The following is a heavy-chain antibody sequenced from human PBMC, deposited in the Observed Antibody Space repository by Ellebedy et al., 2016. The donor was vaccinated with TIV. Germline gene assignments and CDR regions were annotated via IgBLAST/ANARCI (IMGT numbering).Heavy chain of an antibody. CDR3: ARIGGGSGYLDY. D-gene: IGHD3-22*01. CDR1: GFTFSSYS. Sequence: PGGSLRLSCAASGFTFSSYSMNWVRQAPGKGLEWVSSISSSSSYIYYADSVKGRFTISRDNAKNPLYLQMNSLRAEDTAVYYCARIGGGSGYLDYWGQGTLVTVSS. J-gene: IGHJ4*02. CDR2: ISSSSSYI. V-gene: IGHV3-21*01.